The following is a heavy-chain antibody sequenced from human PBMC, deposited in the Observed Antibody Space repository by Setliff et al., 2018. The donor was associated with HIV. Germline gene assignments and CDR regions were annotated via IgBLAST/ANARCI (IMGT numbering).Heavy chain of an antibody. CDR1: GYTFTSCF. J-gene: IGHJ4*02. CDR3: ARGPLYGYDRGYFDY. D-gene: IGHD5-12*01. V-gene: IGHV1-46*01. Sequence: GASVKVSCKASGYTFTSCFLHWVRQAPGQGLEYMGIINPSDGSADYVEKFQDRVTITRDTSTSTVYMEMSSLKSEDTALYYCARGPLYGYDRGYFDYWGQGTLVTVSS. CDR2: INPSDGSA.